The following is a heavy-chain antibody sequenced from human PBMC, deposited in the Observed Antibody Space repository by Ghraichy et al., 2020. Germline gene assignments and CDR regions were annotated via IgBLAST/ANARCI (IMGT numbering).Heavy chain of an antibody. Sequence: GGSLRLSCEASGFTVSSNYMSWVRQAPGKGLEWVSLSYSDGSTFYADSVKGRFTISRDNSKNTLFLQLNSLRAEDTAVYFCANMWQQADYWGRGTLVTVSS. J-gene: IGHJ4*02. D-gene: IGHD6-13*01. CDR2: SYSDGST. V-gene: IGHV3-53*01. CDR1: GFTVSSNY. CDR3: ANMWQQADY.